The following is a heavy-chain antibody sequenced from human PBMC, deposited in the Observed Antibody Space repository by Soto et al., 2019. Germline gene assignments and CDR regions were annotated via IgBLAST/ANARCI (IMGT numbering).Heavy chain of an antibody. CDR3: AKEQLERHFGFDY. V-gene: IGHV3-23*01. CDR1: GFTFSNYA. J-gene: IGHJ4*02. D-gene: IGHD1-1*01. Sequence: EVQVLESGGGLVQPGGSLRLSCAASGFTFSNYAMSWVRQAPGKGLEWVSGISDSGDGTYYANSVKGRFTISRDNSKDTLYLQMDSLSDGDTAIYYCAKEQLERHFGFDYWGQGTPVTVSS. CDR2: ISDSGDGT.